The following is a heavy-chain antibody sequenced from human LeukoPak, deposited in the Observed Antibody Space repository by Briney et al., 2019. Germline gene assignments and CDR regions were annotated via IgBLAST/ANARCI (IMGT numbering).Heavy chain of an antibody. V-gene: IGHV3-30*04. CDR1: GFTFSRYA. CDR2: ISYDGSNK. D-gene: IGHD6-13*01. Sequence: PGGSLRLSCAASGFTFSRYAIHWVRQAPGKGLEWVALISYDGSNKGYADSVMGRFTISRDNAKKSLYLEMNSLRAEDTAVYYCAREEQQLADSWGQGTLVSVSS. CDR3: AREEQQLADS. J-gene: IGHJ4*02.